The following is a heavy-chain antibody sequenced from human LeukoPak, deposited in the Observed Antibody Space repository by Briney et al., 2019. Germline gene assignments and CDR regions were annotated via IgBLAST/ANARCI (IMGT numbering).Heavy chain of an antibody. CDR3: AKSPAGSSWPSIDY. Sequence: QPGGSLRLSCAASGFTFSSYAMSWVRQTPGKGLERVAPISGSGGSTYYADSVRGRFIVSRDNSKNMLYLQMNSLRVDDTAVYYCAKSPAGSSWPSIDYWGQGTLVAVSS. J-gene: IGHJ4*02. V-gene: IGHV3-23*01. CDR2: ISGSGGST. D-gene: IGHD6-13*01. CDR1: GFTFSSYA.